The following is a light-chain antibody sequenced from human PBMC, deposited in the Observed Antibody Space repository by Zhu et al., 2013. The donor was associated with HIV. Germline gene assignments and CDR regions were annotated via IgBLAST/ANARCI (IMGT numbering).Light chain of an antibody. CDR1: QSVLYNSNNYNY. CDR2: WAS. Sequence: DIVMTQSPDSLAVSLGARATINCKSSQSVLYNSNNYNYLAWYQQKPGQSPKLLIFWASTRGSGVPDRFSGSGSGTDFTLTISNLQAEDVAIYYCQQHWYSPYTFGQGTRLEI. V-gene: IGKV4-1*01. J-gene: IGKJ2*01. CDR3: QQHWYSPYT.